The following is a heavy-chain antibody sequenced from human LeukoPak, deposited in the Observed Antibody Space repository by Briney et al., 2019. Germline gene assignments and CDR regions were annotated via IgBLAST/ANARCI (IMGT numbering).Heavy chain of an antibody. D-gene: IGHD6-13*01. J-gene: IGHJ4*01. Sequence: GGSLRLSCGVSGFTFSDYWMNWVRQAPGKGLEWVASIKQDGGEKSYVDSVKGRFTISRDNAKNSLYLQMSSLRAEDTAVYYCARDGTAPGLWGQGTPVTVSS. CDR2: IKQDGGEK. CDR1: GFTFSDYW. V-gene: IGHV3-7*01. CDR3: ARDGTAPGL.